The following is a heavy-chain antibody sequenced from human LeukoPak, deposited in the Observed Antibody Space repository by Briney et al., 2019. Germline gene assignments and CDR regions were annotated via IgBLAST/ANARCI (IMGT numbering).Heavy chain of an antibody. CDR1: GFTFSSYE. CDR2: ISSSGSTI. V-gene: IGHV3-48*03. D-gene: IGHD3-22*01. Sequence: PGGSLRLSCAASGFTFSSYEMNWVRQAPGKGLEWVSYISSSGSTIYCADSVKGRFTISRDNAKNTLYLQMNSLRAEDTAVYYCASQLPAYYYDSSGYPWYWGQGTLVTVSS. CDR3: ASQLPAYYYDSSGYPWY. J-gene: IGHJ4*02.